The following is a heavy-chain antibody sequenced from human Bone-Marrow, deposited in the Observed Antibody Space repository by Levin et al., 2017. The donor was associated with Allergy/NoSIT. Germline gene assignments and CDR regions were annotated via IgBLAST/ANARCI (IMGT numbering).Heavy chain of an antibody. CDR1: GFTFSSYA. Sequence: PGGSLRLSCAASGFTFSSYAMSWVRQAPGKGLEWVSAISGSGGSTYYADSVKGRFTISRDNSKNTLYLQMNSLRAEDTAVYYCAKVLKKWFRELISRGAPFDYWGQGTLVTVSS. CDR3: AKVLKKWFRELISRGAPFDY. D-gene: IGHD3-10*01. J-gene: IGHJ4*02. V-gene: IGHV3-23*01. CDR2: ISGSGGST.